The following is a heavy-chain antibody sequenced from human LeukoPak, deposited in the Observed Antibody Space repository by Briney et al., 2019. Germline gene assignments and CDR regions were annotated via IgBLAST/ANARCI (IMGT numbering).Heavy chain of an antibody. J-gene: IGHJ4*02. CDR3: ARESAAGSTFDY. Sequence: SETLSLTCAVSGGSISSSNWWSWVRQPPGKGLEWIGEIYHSGSTNYNPSLKSRVTISVDTSKNQFSLKLSSVTAADTAVYYCARESAAGSTFDYWGQGTLVTVSS. D-gene: IGHD6-13*01. CDR1: GGSISSSNW. V-gene: IGHV4-4*02. CDR2: IYHSGST.